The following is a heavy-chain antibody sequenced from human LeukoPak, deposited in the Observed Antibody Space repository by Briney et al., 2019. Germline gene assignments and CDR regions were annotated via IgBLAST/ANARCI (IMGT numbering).Heavy chain of an antibody. J-gene: IGHJ4*02. CDR2: IGISGSTI. CDR3: ARNGEGLHY. V-gene: IGHV3-48*03. CDR1: GFTFSSYE. D-gene: IGHD2-8*01. Sequence: AGGSLRLSXAASGFTFSSYEMTWVRQAPGKGLEWVSFIGISGSTISYADSVKGRFTISRDDAENTLYLHMDNLRVEDTAIYYCARNGEGLHYWGQGTLVTVSS.